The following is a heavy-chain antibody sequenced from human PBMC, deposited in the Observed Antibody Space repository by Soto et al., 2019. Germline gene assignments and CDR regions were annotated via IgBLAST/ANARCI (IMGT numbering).Heavy chain of an antibody. J-gene: IGHJ6*02. Sequence: PGGSLRLSCAAYGFTFRNFVMHWVRQAPGKGLEWVAVISYAGNNIYYADSVKGRFTISRDNSGNTQYLEMSSLRGEDTAVYHCAKDQSSIFRSGSGMDVWGQGITVTVSS. D-gene: IGHD3-3*01. V-gene: IGHV3-30*18. CDR3: AKDQSSIFRSGSGMDV. CDR2: ISYAGNNI. CDR1: GFTFRNFV.